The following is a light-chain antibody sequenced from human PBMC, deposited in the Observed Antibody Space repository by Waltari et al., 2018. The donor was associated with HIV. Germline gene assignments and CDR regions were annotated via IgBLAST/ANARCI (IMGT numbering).Light chain of an antibody. CDR1: NIGAKT. V-gene: IGLV3-21*04. J-gene: IGLJ3*02. Sequence: SFVVTQPPSVSVAPGETARITCEGNNIGAKTVPWYQQKPGQAPLMVIYYDSDRPSGIPERFSASNSGNTATLTLTRVEVGDEADYYCQVSDSRGDSRVFGGVTELTVL. CDR3: QVSDSRGDSRV. CDR2: YDS.